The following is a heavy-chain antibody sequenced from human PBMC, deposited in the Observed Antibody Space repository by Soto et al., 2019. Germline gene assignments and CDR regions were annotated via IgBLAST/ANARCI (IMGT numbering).Heavy chain of an antibody. Sequence: SETLSLTCAVYGGSFSGYNWIWIRQPPGEGLEWIGEIKHSGSTNYNPSLKSRVTISVDTSKNQFSLKLSSVTAADTAVYYCARGHYYDSSGYYYFGFYYYYYGMDVWGQGITVTV. CDR1: GGSFSGYN. V-gene: IGHV4-34*01. D-gene: IGHD3-22*01. CDR2: IKHSGST. J-gene: IGHJ6*02. CDR3: ARGHYYDSSGYYYFGFYYYYYGMDV.